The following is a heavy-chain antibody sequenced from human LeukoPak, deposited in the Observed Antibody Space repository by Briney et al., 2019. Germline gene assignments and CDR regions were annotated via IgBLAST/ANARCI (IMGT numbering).Heavy chain of an antibody. CDR3: ARGRVLMVYAAPNDAFDI. CDR1: GGTFSSYA. Sequence: ASVKVSCKASGGTFSSYAISWVRQAPGQGLEWMGRIIPIFGTANYAQKFQGRVTITTDKSKSTAYMELSSLRSEDTAVYYCARGRVLMVYAAPNDAFDIWGQGTMVTVSS. V-gene: IGHV1-69*05. D-gene: IGHD2-8*01. J-gene: IGHJ3*02. CDR2: IIPIFGTA.